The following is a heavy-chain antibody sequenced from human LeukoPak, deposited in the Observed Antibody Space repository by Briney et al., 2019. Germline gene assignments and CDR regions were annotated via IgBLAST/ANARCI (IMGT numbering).Heavy chain of an antibody. J-gene: IGHJ4*02. CDR1: GFTFSSYG. CDR2: IWYDGSNK. V-gene: IGHV3-33*01. Sequence: GGSLRLSCAASGFTFSSYGMRWVRQAPGKGLEWRADIWYDGSNKCYADSVKGRFTISRDNNKQSSYMQMSDLGAETAAVYYCARDNYGYVGWWGGGFDYWGQGTLVTVSS. D-gene: IGHD2-8*02. CDR3: ARDNYGYVGWWGGGFDY.